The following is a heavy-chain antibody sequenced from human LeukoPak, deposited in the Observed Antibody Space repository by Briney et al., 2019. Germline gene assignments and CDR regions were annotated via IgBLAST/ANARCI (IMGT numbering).Heavy chain of an antibody. CDR2: IDHTGGT. D-gene: IGHD3-3*01. V-gene: IGHV4-34*01. Sequence: GSLSLTCAVSGGSFSAYYWSWIRQPPGKGLEWIGEIDHTGGTTSNPSLNSRVTISIDTARKYFSLNLTSVTAADTAVYYCARGKSYHDFWSGYVHNWFDPWGQGTLVTVSS. J-gene: IGHJ5*02. CDR1: GGSFSAYY. CDR3: ARGKSYHDFWSGYVHNWFDP.